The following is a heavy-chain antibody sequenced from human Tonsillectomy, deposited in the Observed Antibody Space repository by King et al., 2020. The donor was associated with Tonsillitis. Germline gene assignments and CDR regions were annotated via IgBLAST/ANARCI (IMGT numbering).Heavy chain of an antibody. D-gene: IGHD5-18*01. CDR1: GGSISSTSYY. CDR3: ASTPSIQLSGLAY. CDR2: IYYSGNT. Sequence: QLQESGPGLVKPSETLSLTCTVSGGSISSTSYYWGWIRQPPGKGLEWIGTIYYSGNTYHNPSLKSRVTISVDTSKNQFSLKLSSVTAADTAVYYCASTPSIQLSGLAYWGQGTLVTVSS. V-gene: IGHV4-39*07. J-gene: IGHJ4*02.